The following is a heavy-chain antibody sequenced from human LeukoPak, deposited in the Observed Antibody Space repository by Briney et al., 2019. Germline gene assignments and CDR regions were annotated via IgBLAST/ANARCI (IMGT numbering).Heavy chain of an antibody. CDR3: AREIHDYGDYKGLD. V-gene: IGHV3-48*02. CDR1: GFTFSSYS. J-gene: IGHJ4*02. D-gene: IGHD4-17*01. CDR2: ISSSSSTI. Sequence: GGSLRLSCAASGFTFSSYSMNWVRQAPGKGLEWVSYISSSSSTIYYADSVKGRFTISRDNAKNSLYLQMNSLRDEDTAVYYCAREIHDYGDYKGLDWGQGTLVTVSS.